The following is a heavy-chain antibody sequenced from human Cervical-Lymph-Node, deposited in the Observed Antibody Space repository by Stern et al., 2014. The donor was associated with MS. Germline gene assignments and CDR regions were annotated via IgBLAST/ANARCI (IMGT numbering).Heavy chain of an antibody. V-gene: IGHV4-59*07. Sequence: QVQLVESGPGLVKPSDTLSLICTVTGDSISSYFWGWIRQPPGKGLEWIGNVHYRGSTNYNPYLKSRVAISFDTSKTQFSLSLTSVTAADTAVYFCTRVFGGFADYWGQGTLVTVSS. CDR1: GDSISSYF. CDR2: VHYRGST. D-gene: IGHD3-10*02. CDR3: TRVFGGFADY. J-gene: IGHJ4*02.